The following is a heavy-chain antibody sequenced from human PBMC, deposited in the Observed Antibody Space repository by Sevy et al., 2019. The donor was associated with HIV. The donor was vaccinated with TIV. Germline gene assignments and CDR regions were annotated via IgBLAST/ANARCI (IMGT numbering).Heavy chain of an antibody. V-gene: IGHV4-59*11. CDR2: IYYSGST. CDR1: GGSINSHY. CDR3: AGGLTP. J-gene: IGHJ5*02. Sequence: SETLSLTCTVSGGSINSHYWNWIRQPPGKGLEWIGYIYYSGSTHYNTTLKSRVTITVDTSKNQFSLKLNSVTPADTTVYYCAGGLTPWGQGTLVTVSS.